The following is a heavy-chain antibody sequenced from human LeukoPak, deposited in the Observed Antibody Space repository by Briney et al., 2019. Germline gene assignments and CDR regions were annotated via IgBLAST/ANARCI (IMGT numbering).Heavy chain of an antibody. CDR1: GFTFTSYA. CDR3: AKAPYSGSPYYFDY. V-gene: IGHV3-30*18. J-gene: IGHJ4*02. CDR2: ISYDGTSK. D-gene: IGHD1-26*01. Sequence: GGSLRLSCAASGFTFTSYAMHWVRQAPGKGLEWVAVISYDGTSKSSADSVQGRFTTSRDNSKNTLYLQMNSLRAEDTAVYYCAKAPYSGSPYYFDYWGQGTLVTVSS.